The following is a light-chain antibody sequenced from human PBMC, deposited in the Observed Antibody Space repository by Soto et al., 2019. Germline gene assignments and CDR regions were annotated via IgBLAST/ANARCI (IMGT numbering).Light chain of an antibody. J-gene: IGKJ4*01. CDR3: QQSYSSPLT. CDR1: QTVLHKSYNKNY. V-gene: IGKV4-1*01. CDR2: WAS. Sequence: DIVMTQSPDSLAVSLGERATINCKSSQTVLHKSYNKNYLAWYQQKPGHAPKVLIYWASTRESGVPDRFSGRGSGTDFTFPFSDLQAEDVAVYYCQQSYSSPLTFGGGTKVEIK.